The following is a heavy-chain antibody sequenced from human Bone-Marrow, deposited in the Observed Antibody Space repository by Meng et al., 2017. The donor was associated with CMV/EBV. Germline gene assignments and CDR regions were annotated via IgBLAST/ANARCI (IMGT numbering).Heavy chain of an antibody. V-gene: IGHV1-69*12. CDR1: GGTFSSYA. Sequence: QVQAVEAGAEGKKPGSSVKVSCKASGGTFSSYAISWVRQAPGQGLEWMGGIIPIFGTANYAQKFQGRVTITADESTSTAYMELSSLRSEDTAVYYCARAGGGSYPFDYWGQGTLVTVSS. CDR2: IIPIFGTA. J-gene: IGHJ4*02. CDR3: ARAGGGSYPFDY. D-gene: IGHD1-26*01.